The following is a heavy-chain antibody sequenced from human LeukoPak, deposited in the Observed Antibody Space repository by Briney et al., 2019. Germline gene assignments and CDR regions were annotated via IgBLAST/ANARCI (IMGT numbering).Heavy chain of an antibody. J-gene: IGHJ4*02. CDR2: ISGSGGST. CDR1: GFTFSSYA. Sequence: PGGSLRLSCAASGFTFSSYAMSWVRQAPGKGLEWVSAISGSGGSTYYGDSVKGRFTISRDNSKNTLYLQMNSLRAEDTAVYYCAKGGQWLVYYFDYWGQGTLVTVSS. CDR3: AKGGQWLVYYFDY. V-gene: IGHV3-23*01. D-gene: IGHD6-19*01.